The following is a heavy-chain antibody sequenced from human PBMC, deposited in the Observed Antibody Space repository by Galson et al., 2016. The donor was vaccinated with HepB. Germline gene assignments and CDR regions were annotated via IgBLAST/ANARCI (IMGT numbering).Heavy chain of an antibody. CDR3: AIWPSDTDFSA. V-gene: IGHV3-23*01. CDR2: ISGSGDRT. D-gene: IGHD3-16*01. CDR1: GFTFSSYG. J-gene: IGHJ4*02. Sequence: SLRLSCAASGFTFSSYGMHWVRQAPGKGLECVSDISGSGDRTYYADSVKGRFTISRDNSMNTLYLPMNSLRAEDTAVYYCAIWPSDTDFSAWGQGTLVAVSS.